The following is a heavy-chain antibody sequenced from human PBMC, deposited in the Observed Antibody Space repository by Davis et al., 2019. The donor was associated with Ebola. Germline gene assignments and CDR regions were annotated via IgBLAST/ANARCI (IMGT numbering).Heavy chain of an antibody. CDR3: ARDGDYYGSGSYYNEDY. D-gene: IGHD3-10*01. CDR2: ISAYNGNT. V-gene: IGHV1-18*01. CDR1: GYTFTSYG. J-gene: IGHJ4*02. Sequence: ASVKVSCKASGYTFTSYGISWVRQAPGQGLEWMGWISAYNGNTNYAQKLQGRVTMTTDTSTSTAYMELRSLRSDDTAVYYCARDGDYYGSGSYYNEDYWGQGTLVTVSS.